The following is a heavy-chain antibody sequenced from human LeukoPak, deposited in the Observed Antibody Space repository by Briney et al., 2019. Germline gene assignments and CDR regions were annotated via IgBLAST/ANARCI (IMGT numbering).Heavy chain of an antibody. D-gene: IGHD1-7*01. CDR1: GGSISSYY. V-gene: IGHV4-59*01. J-gene: IGHJ4*02. CDR3: ARGSRELYYFDY. Sequence: TSETLSLTCTVSGGSISSYYWSWIRQPPGKGLEWIGYIYYSGSTKYNPSLKSRVTISVDASKTQFSLKLNSVTAADTAVYYCARGSRELYYFDYWGQGTLVTVSS. CDR2: IYYSGST.